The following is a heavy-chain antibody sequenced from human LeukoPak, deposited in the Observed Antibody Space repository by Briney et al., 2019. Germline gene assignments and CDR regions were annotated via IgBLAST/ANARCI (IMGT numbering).Heavy chain of an antibody. CDR3: ARAPPKWELRAFDI. V-gene: IGHV4-59*01. CDR1: GGSISSYY. J-gene: IGHJ3*02. CDR2: IYYSGST. Sequence: PSETLSLTCTVSGGSISSYYWSWIRQPPGKGLEWIGYIYYSGSTNYNPSLKSRVTISVDTSKDQFSLKLSSVTAADTAVYYCARAPPKWELRAFDIWGQGTMVTVSS. D-gene: IGHD1-26*01.